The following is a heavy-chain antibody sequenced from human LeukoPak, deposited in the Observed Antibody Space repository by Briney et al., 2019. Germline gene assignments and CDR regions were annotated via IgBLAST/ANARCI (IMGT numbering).Heavy chain of an antibody. D-gene: IGHD2-2*02. CDR3: AKGSGNTDLRTPFDH. Sequence: PGRSLRLSCAASGFTFDDYSMHWVRQVPEEGLEWVSGISWNSETIDYADSVKGRFTISRDNAKNSLYLSMDSLRAEDMALYYCAKGSGNTDLRTPFDHWGQGTLVTVSS. CDR2: ISWNSETI. CDR1: GFTFDDYS. V-gene: IGHV3-9*03. J-gene: IGHJ4*02.